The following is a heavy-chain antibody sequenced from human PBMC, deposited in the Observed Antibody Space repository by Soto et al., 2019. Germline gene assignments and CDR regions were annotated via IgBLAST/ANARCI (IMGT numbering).Heavy chain of an antibody. V-gene: IGHV3-23*01. CDR1: GFTFSNYA. J-gene: IGHJ4*02. D-gene: IGHD6-13*01. Sequence: EVQLLESGGGLVQPGGSLRLSCAASGFTFSNYAMTWVRQAPGKGLEWVSVITGSGGGTYFVDSVKCRFTISRDNSKNTVYLQMNSLRAEDTAVYYCAKRPLTAAGFDYWGQGTLVIVSS. CDR3: AKRPLTAAGFDY. CDR2: ITGSGGGT.